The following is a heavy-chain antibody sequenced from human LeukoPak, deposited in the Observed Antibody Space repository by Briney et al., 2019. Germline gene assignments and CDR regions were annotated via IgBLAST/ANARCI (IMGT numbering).Heavy chain of an antibody. J-gene: IGHJ4*02. CDR3: ARARYNWNDGAYDY. V-gene: IGHV3-11*05. CDR2: ISSSSSSYT. CDR1: GFTFSDYY. Sequence: PGGSLRLSCAASGFTFSDYYMSWIRQAPGKGLEWVSYISSSSSSYTNYADSVKGRFTISRDNAKNSLYLQMNSLRAEDTALYYCARARYNWNDGAYDYWGQGTLVTVSS. D-gene: IGHD1-1*01.